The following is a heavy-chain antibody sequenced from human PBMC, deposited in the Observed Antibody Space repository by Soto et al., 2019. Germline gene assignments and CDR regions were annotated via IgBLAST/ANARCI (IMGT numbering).Heavy chain of an antibody. CDR1: GFTFSSYA. CDR3: MCVNWNYRKDY. J-gene: IGHJ4*02. Sequence: QVQLVESGGGVVQPGRSLRLSCAASGFTFSSYAMHWVRQAPGKGLEWVAVISYDGSNKYYADSVKGRFTISRDNSKNALYLQMSSLRAEDTAVYYCMCVNWNYRKDYWGQGTLVTVSS. V-gene: IGHV3-30-3*01. D-gene: IGHD1-7*01. CDR2: ISYDGSNK.